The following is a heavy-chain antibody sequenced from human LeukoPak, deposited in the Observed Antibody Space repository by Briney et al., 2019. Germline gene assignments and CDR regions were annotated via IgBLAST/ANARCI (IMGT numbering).Heavy chain of an antibody. CDR3: ATRVEMAKMGYFDY. CDR1: GGSISSYY. J-gene: IGHJ4*02. CDR2: IYTSGST. V-gene: IGHV4-4*07. Sequence: SETLSLTCTVSGGSISSYYWSWIRQPAGKGLEWIGRIYTSGSTNYNPSLKSRVTMSVDTSKNQFSLKLSSVTAADTAVYYCATRVEMAKMGYFDYWGPGTLVAVSS. D-gene: IGHD5-24*01.